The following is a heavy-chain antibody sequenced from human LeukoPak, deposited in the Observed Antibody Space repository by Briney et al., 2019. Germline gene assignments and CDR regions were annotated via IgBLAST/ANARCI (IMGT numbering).Heavy chain of an antibody. CDR1: GFTISDHY. CDR3: ARPRHGDYFDY. J-gene: IGHJ4*02. CDR2: VRNKPNGYTT. Sequence: PGGSLRLSCAPSGFTISDHYMDWVRQAPGKGLEWVGRVRNKPNGYTTDYGTSVKGRFTISRDDSKNSLYLQMNSLTSEDTAVYYCARPRHGDYFDYWGQGTLVSVSS. V-gene: IGHV3-72*01. D-gene: IGHD4-17*01.